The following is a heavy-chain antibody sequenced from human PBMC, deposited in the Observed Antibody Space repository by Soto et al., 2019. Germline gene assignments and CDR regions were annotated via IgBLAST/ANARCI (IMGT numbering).Heavy chain of an antibody. D-gene: IGHD3-22*01. V-gene: IGHV3-23*01. CDR3: ARGQFDDSSGGFDY. J-gene: IGHJ4*02. Sequence: PGGSLRLSCAASGFTFSSYAMTWVRQTPGKGLEWVSTISRGGSSTYYPDSVKGRFTISRDNSKNTLYLQMNSLRAEDTAVYYCARGQFDDSSGGFDYWGQGTLDTVSS. CDR1: GFTFSSYA. CDR2: ISRGGSST.